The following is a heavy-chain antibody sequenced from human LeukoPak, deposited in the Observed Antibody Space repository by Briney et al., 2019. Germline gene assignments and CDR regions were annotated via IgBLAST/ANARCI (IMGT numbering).Heavy chain of an antibody. J-gene: IGHJ5*02. CDR3: ARDRGIAAAGFDP. CDR1: GYSISSGYY. Sequence: PSETLSLTCAVSGYSISSGYYWGWIRQPPGKGLEWIGRIYTSGSANYNPSLKSRVTISVDTSKNQFSLKLSSVTAADTAVYYCARDRGIAAAGFDPWGQGTLVTVSS. V-gene: IGHV4-38-2*02. D-gene: IGHD6-13*01. CDR2: IYTSGSA.